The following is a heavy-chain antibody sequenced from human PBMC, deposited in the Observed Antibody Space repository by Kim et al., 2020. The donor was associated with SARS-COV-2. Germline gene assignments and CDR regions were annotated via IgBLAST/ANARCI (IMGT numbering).Heavy chain of an antibody. CDR1: GGSISSGSFF. J-gene: IGHJ4*02. Sequence: TLSLTCTVSGGSISSGSFFWSWIRQPAGKGLEWIGRIYSSGSTTYNPSLRSRVTISVDTSKNQFSLNLSSVIAADTAVYYCARGNVEMATPPAYWGQGTLVTVSS. CDR3: ARGNVEMATPPAY. V-gene: IGHV4-61*02. CDR2: IYSSGST. D-gene: IGHD5-12*01.